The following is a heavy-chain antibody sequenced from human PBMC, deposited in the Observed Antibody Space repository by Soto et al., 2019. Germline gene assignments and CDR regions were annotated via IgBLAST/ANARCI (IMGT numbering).Heavy chain of an antibody. D-gene: IGHD6-19*01. V-gene: IGHV3-30*18. CDR2: ISYDGSNK. J-gene: IGHJ4*02. CDR1: GFTFSSYG. Sequence: LRLSCAASGFTFSSYGMHWVHQAPGKGLEWVAVISYDGSNKYYADSVKGRFTISRDNSKNTLYLQMNSLRAEDTAVYYCAKGRYSSGWYLDYWGQGTLVTVSS. CDR3: AKGRYSSGWYLDY.